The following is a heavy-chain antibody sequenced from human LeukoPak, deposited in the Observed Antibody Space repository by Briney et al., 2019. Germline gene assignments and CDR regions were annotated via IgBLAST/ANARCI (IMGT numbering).Heavy chain of an antibody. CDR2: ISGSGGST. CDR3: AKDTGTYYYDSSGYFY. V-gene: IGHV3-23*01. Sequence: GGSLRLSCAASGFTFSSYAMSWVRQAPGKGLEWVSVISGSGGSTYSAESVKGRFTISRDNSKNTLYLQMNSLRAEDTAVYYCAKDTGTYYYDSSGYFYWGQGTLVTVSS. D-gene: IGHD3-22*01. J-gene: IGHJ4*02. CDR1: GFTFSSYA.